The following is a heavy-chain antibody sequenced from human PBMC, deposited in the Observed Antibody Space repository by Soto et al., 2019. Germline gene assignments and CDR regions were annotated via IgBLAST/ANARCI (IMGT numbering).Heavy chain of an antibody. Sequence: GESLKISCKGSGYGFSSYWIGWVRQMPGKGLEWMGIIYPGDSDTRYSPSFQGQVTISADKSISTAYLQWSSLKASDTAMYYCARHGVGDILTGHPDYWGQGTLVTVSS. CDR2: IYPGDSDT. CDR1: GYGFSSYW. D-gene: IGHD3-9*01. V-gene: IGHV5-51*01. J-gene: IGHJ4*02. CDR3: ARHGVGDILTGHPDY.